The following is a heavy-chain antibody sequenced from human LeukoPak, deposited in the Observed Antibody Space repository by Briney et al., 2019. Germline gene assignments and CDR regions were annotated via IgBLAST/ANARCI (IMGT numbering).Heavy chain of an antibody. Sequence: ASVKVSCKASGYTFNNHYMHWVRQAPGQGLEWMGWINPNSGGTNSAQKFQGWVTMTRDTSISTVYMELSRLRSDDTAVYYCARGGRGYMYYFDYWGQGTLVTFSS. V-gene: IGHV1-2*04. CDR1: GYTFNNHY. CDR2: INPNSGGT. J-gene: IGHJ4*02. CDR3: ARGGRGYMYYFDY. D-gene: IGHD3-22*01.